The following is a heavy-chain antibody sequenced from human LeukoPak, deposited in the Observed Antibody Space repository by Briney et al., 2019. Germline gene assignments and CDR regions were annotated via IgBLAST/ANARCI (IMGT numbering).Heavy chain of an antibody. J-gene: IGHJ3*02. CDR3: AREAEWFGEFGAFDI. D-gene: IGHD3-10*01. CDR2: ISSSSSYI. CDR1: GFKFSSYS. Sequence: PGGSLRLSCAASGFKFSSYSMKWVRQAPGKGLEWVSFISSSSSYIYYADSLKGRFTISRDNAKNSLYLQMNSLRAEDTAVYYCAREAEWFGEFGAFDIWGQGTMVTVSS. V-gene: IGHV3-21*01.